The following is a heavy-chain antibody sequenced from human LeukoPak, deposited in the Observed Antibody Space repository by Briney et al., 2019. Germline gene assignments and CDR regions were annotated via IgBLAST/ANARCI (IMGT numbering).Heavy chain of an antibody. J-gene: IGHJ4*02. CDR2: ITASGGNT. D-gene: IGHD5-18*01. V-gene: IGHV3-23*01. CDR1: GFTFSSYA. CDR3: AKGNGYSYGRYYFDY. Sequence: PGGSLRLSCAASGFTFSSYAMGWVRQAPGKGLEWVPAITASGGNTYCADSVKGRFTISRDNSKNTLYLQVNSLRAEDTAVYYCAKGNGYSYGRYYFDYWGQGTLVTVSS.